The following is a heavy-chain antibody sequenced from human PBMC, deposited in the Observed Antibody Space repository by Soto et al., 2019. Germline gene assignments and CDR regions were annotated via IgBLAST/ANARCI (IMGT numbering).Heavy chain of an antibody. J-gene: IGHJ4*02. D-gene: IGHD5-12*01. V-gene: IGHV4-30-4*01. CDR1: GGSISSGDYY. Sequence: PSETLSLTCTVSGGSISSGDYYWSWIRQPPGKGLEWIGYIYYSGSTYYNPTLKSRVTISVDTFKNQFSLKLSSVTAADTAVYYCARGGPSGYDSRNFDYWGQGTLVTVS. CDR3: ARGGPSGYDSRNFDY. CDR2: IYYSGST.